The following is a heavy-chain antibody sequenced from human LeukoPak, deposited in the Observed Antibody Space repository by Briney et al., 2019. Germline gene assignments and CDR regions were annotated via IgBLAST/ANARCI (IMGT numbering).Heavy chain of an antibody. CDR1: GYTFTSYY. V-gene: IGHV1-46*01. CDR3: ARDDASYYYDSSGSIGADY. CDR2: INPSGGST. D-gene: IGHD3-22*01. J-gene: IGHJ4*02. Sequence: ASVKVSCKASGYTFTSYYMHWVRQAPGQGLEWMGIINPSGGSTSYAQKLQGRVTMTTDTSTSTAYMELRSLRFDDTAVYYCARDDASYYYDSSGSIGADYWGQGTLVTVSS.